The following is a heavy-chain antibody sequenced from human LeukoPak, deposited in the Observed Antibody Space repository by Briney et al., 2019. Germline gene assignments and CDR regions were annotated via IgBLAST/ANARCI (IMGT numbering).Heavy chain of an antibody. CDR1: GGFFSGYY. D-gene: IGHD3-10*01. CDR3: ARRRRAGYFGSGSYGG. J-gene: IGHJ4*02. Sequence: PSETLSLTCAVSGGFFSGYYWSWIRQPPGKGLEWIGEINHSGSTNYNPSLKSRVTISVDTSKNQFSLKLSSVTAADTAVYYCARRRRAGYFGSGSYGGWGQGTLVTVSS. CDR2: INHSGST. V-gene: IGHV4-34*01.